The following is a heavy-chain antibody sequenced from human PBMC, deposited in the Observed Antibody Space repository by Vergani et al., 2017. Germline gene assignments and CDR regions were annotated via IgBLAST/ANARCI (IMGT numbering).Heavy chain of an antibody. V-gene: IGHV4-30-4*08. J-gene: IGHJ4*02. CDR3: ARTRYYYGSGSYYNTYYFDY. CDR1: GGPISSGDYY. CDR2: IYYSGST. D-gene: IGHD3-10*01. Sequence: QVQLQESGPGLVKPSQTLSLTCTVSGGPISSGDYYWSWIRQPPGKGLEWIGYIYYSGSTYYNPSLKSRVTISVDTSTNQFSLKLSSVTAADTAVYYCARTRYYYGSGSYYNTYYFDYWGQGTLVTVSS.